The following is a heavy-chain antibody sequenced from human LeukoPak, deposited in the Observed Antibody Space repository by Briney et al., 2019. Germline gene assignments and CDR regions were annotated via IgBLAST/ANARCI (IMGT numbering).Heavy chain of an antibody. CDR3: ARERYGSGGLGFDY. D-gene: IGHD3-10*01. CDR2: IYYSGST. J-gene: IGHJ4*02. Sequence: SETLSLTCTVSGGSIRSSSYYWGWIRQPPGKGLEWIGSIYYSGSTYYNASLKSRGTISVDTSKNQFSLKLSSVTAADTAVYYCARERYGSGGLGFDYWGQGTLVTVSS. V-gene: IGHV4-39*07. CDR1: GGSIRSSSYY.